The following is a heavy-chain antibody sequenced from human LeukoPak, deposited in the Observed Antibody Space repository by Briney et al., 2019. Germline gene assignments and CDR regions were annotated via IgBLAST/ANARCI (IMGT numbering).Heavy chain of an antibody. CDR1: GVAFSTYA. Sequence: GGSLRLSCAASGVAFSTYAIHWVRQAPGKGLEWVSIFSDSGDVTYYVDSVKGRFAVSRDISKNTVNLQMNSLRAEDTAVYYCAKGLELVVVASWAFDYWGQGTLVTVSS. V-gene: IGHV3-23*01. D-gene: IGHD2-2*01. J-gene: IGHJ4*02. CDR3: AKGLELVVVASWAFDY. CDR2: FSDSGDVT.